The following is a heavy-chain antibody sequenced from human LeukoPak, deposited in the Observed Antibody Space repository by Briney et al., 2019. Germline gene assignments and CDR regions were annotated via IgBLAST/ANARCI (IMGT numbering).Heavy chain of an antibody. CDR2: IKYTGST. Sequence: SETLSLTCAVSGGSLSGYYWSWIRQPPGKGLEWIGEIKYTGSTKYNPSLKSRVTISLDTSKNQFSLKLNSVTAADTAVYYCARHLLHTSTSFDSWGQGTLVPVSS. CDR1: GGSLSGYY. V-gene: IGHV4-34*01. CDR3: ARHLLHTSTSFDS. D-gene: IGHD3-22*01. J-gene: IGHJ4*02.